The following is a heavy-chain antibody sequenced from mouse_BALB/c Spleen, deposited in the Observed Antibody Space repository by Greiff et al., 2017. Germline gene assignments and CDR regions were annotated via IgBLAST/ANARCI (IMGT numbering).Heavy chain of an antibody. J-gene: IGHJ2*01. CDR3: ARERTRGYFDY. V-gene: IGHV1-63*02. Sequence: QVQLQQSGAELVRPGTSVKISCKASGYTFTNYWLGWVKQRPGHGLEWIGDIYPGGGYTNYNEKFKGKATLTADTSSSTAYMQLSSLTSEDSAVYFCARERTRGYFDYWGQGTTLTVSS. CDR1: GYTFTNYW. CDR2: IYPGGGYT.